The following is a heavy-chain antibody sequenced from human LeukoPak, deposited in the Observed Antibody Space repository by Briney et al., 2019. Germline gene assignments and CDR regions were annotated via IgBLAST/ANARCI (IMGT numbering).Heavy chain of an antibody. Sequence: PGGSLRLSCAASGFTFSSYEMNWVRQAPGKGLEWVSVISSDGSNIYYADSVKGRFTISRDNSKNTLYLQMNSLRAEDTAVYFCAKSGLNRFDYWGQGTLVTGSS. J-gene: IGHJ4*02. D-gene: IGHD2-15*01. CDR2: ISSDGSNI. CDR3: AKSGLNRFDY. V-gene: IGHV3-48*03. CDR1: GFTFSSYE.